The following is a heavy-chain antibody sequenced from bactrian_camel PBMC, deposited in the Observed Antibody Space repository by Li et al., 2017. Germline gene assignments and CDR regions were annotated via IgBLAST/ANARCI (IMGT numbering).Heavy chain of an antibody. J-gene: IGHJ4*01. Sequence: HVQLVESGGGSVQPGGSLTLSCKVSSTTKLTFCMGWFRQAPGKEREAVAVIDMDGKINYADSVKDRFTISRDNDKPALYLQMENLKSEDSDMYYCAADCLNPGRRTHCSGGHCYSVFDDYTYWGQGTQVTVS. D-gene: IGHD2*01. CDR1: STTKLTFC. CDR3: AADCLNPGRRTHCSGGHCYSVFDDYTY. V-gene: IGHV3S53*01. CDR2: IDMDGKI.